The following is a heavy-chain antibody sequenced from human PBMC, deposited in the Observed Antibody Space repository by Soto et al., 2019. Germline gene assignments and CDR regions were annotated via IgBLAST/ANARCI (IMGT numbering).Heavy chain of an antibody. Sequence: QVQLQESGPGLVKPSETLSVTCTVSGGSVSSVSSYWSWIRQPPGKGLEWVGYIFYGGSTHYNPSLTSRLSLPXXXSXHEFSLRLSSVSPADTAIYYCAREHMGLQRSGALDIWGRGTMVTVSS. CDR3: AREHMGLQRSGALDI. CDR1: GGSVSSVSSY. J-gene: IGHJ3*02. D-gene: IGHD2-21*01. V-gene: IGHV4-61*01. CDR2: IFYGGST.